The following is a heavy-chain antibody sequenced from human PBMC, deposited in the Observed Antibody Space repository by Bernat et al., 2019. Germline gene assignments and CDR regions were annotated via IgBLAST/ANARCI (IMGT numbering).Heavy chain of an antibody. Sequence: QVQLQQWGAGLLKPSETLSLTCAVYGGSFSGYYWCWIRQPPGKGLEWIGEINHSGSTNYNPSLKRRVTISLDTSKNQFSPKLSSVTAADTAVYYCARGLVWGDAFDIWGQGTMVTVSS. CDR3: ARGLVWGDAFDI. J-gene: IGHJ3*02. V-gene: IGHV4-34*01. CDR1: GGSFSGYY. D-gene: IGHD2-2*01. CDR2: INHSGST.